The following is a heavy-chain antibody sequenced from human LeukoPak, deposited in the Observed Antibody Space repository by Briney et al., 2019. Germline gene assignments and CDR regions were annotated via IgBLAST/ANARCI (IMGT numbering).Heavy chain of an antibody. CDR1: GYTFTSYG. CDR2: INPNSGGT. D-gene: IGHD2-2*01. V-gene: IGHV1-2*02. CDR3: ARVPCSSTSCYAAYDY. Sequence: ASVKVSCKASGYTFTSYGISWVRQAPGQGLEWMGWINPNSGGTNYAQKFQGRVTMTRDTSISTAYMELSRLRSDDTAVYYCARVPCSSTSCYAAYDYWGQGTLVTVSS. J-gene: IGHJ4*02.